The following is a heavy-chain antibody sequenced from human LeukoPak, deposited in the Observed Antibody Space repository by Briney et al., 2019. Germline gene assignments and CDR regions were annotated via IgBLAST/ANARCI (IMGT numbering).Heavy chain of an antibody. J-gene: IGHJ3*02. CDR2: ISSSSSYI. CDR3: AKEGRWLQLGGAFDI. V-gene: IGHV3-21*01. Sequence: GRSLRLSCAASGFTFSSYSMNWVRQAPGKGLEWVSSISSSSSYIYYADSVKGRFTISRDNAKNSLYLQMSSLRPEDTAVYYCAKEGRWLQLGGAFDIWGQGTMVTVSS. D-gene: IGHD5-24*01. CDR1: GFTFSSYS.